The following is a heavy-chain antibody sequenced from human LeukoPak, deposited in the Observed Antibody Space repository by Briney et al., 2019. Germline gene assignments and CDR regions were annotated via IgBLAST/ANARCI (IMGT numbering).Heavy chain of an antibody. Sequence: GGSLRLSCAASGFTFSSYSMNWVRQAPGKGLEWVSSISSSSYIYYADSVKGRFTISRDNAKNSLYLQMNSLRAEDTAVYYCARDGSGSYAGVSDYYGMDVWGKGTTVTVSS. V-gene: IGHV3-21*01. CDR2: ISSSSYI. CDR1: GFTFSSYS. J-gene: IGHJ6*04. CDR3: ARDGSGSYAGVSDYYGMDV. D-gene: IGHD3-10*01.